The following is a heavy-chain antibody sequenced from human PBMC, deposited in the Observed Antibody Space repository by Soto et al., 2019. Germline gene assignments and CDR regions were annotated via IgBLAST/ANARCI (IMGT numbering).Heavy chain of an antibody. CDR3: ARGINYYDSSGDSWFDP. CDR2: IYQTETT. J-gene: IGHJ5*02. Sequence: TLSLTCTVPGDSINSGDRSWTWIRQQRGMVLEWIRYIYQTETTYYNMSLKSRVTISVDRSKNQFSLKLSSVTAADTAVYYCARGINYYDSSGDSWFDPWGQG. D-gene: IGHD3-22*01. CDR1: GDSINSGDRS. V-gene: IGHV4-30-2*01.